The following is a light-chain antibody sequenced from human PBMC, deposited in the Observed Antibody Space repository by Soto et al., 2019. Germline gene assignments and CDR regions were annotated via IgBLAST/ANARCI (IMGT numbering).Light chain of an antibody. V-gene: IGKV3-15*01. CDR1: QSVSSD. CDR3: QQYNNCPHT. Sequence: EVVMTQSPATLSVYPGERATLSCRASQSVSSDLAWYLQKPGQAPSLLVYGASTRATGMPARFSGSGSGTVFTLTISRLQSEDFAVYYCQQYNNCPHTFGQGTKLEIK. J-gene: IGKJ2*01. CDR2: GAS.